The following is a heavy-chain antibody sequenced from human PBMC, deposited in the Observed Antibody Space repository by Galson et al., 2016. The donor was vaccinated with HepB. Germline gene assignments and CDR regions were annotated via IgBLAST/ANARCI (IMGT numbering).Heavy chain of an antibody. CDR3: AHRSQYYDYLTGYFGPFDV. D-gene: IGHD3-9*01. CDR2: NYWDDDK. J-gene: IGHJ3*01. Sequence: PALVKPTQTLTLTCSISGFSLTATGVGVGWIRQPPGKALEWLALNYWDDDKRYSLSLKSRLTITRDISKNQVVLTMTNMDPVDTAIYYCAHRSQYYDYLTGYFGPFDVWGHGTMVTVSS. CDR1: GFSLTATGVG. V-gene: IGHV2-5*02.